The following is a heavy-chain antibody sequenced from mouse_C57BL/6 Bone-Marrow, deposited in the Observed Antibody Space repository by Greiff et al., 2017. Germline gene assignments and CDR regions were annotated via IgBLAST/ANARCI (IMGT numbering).Heavy chain of an antibody. D-gene: IGHD2-2*01. CDR2: ISNLAYSI. J-gene: IGHJ3*01. CDR3: AREAGYDDLAY. Sequence: EVKVIESGGGLVQPGGSLKLSCAASGFTFSDYGMAWVRQAPRKGPEWVAFISNLAYSIYYADTVTGRFTISRENAKNTLYLEMSSLRSEDTAMYYCAREAGYDDLAYWGQGTLVTVSA. V-gene: IGHV5-15*01. CDR1: GFTFSDYG.